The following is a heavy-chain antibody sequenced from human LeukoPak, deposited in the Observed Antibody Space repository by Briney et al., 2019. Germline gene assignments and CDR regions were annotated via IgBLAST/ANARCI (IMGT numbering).Heavy chain of an antibody. CDR3: ARHVGYGNNWFDP. V-gene: IGHV4-59*08. Sequence: PSETLSLTCTVSGGSISSYNWSWIRQPPGKGLEWIGYIYYSGSTNHNPSLKSRVTISVDTSKNQFSLKLRSLTAADTAVYYCARHVGYGNNWFDPWGQGTLVTVSS. CDR1: GGSISSYN. J-gene: IGHJ5*02. D-gene: IGHD5-18*01. CDR2: IYYSGST.